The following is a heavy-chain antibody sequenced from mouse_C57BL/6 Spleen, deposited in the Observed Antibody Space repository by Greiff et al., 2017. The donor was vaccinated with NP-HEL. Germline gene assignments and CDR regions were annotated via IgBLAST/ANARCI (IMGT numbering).Heavy chain of an antibody. V-gene: IGHV1-85*01. CDR2: IYPRDGST. D-gene: IGHD1-1*01. CDR1: GYTFTSYD. J-gene: IGHJ2*01. CDR3: ARGATVVATWDFDY. Sequence: VQLVESGPELVKPGASVKLSCKASGYTFTSYDINWVKQRPGQGLEWIGWIYPRDGSTKYNEKFKGKATLTVDTSSSTAYMELHSLTSEDSAVYFCARGATVVATWDFDYWGQGTTLTVSS.